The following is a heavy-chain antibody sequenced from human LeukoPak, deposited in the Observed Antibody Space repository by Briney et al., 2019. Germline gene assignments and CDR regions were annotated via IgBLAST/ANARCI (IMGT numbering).Heavy chain of an antibody. D-gene: IGHD3-10*02. Sequence: GGSLRLSCAASGFTFSSYWMSWVRQAPGKGLEWVSPNRGSGSYTYYDDAVKGRFSLSTENDRKTKYLQMSGLTDEDTAVYYSAREPGECTYDQGAYMDVCGQGTTVTVSS. J-gene: IGHJ6*03. CDR2: NRGSGSYT. CDR3: AREPGECTYDQGAYMDV. V-gene: IGHV3-21*01. CDR1: GFTFSSYW.